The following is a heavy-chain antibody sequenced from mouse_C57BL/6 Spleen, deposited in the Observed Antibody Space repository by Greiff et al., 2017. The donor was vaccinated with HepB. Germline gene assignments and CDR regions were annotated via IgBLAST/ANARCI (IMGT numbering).Heavy chain of an antibody. CDR3: ARRRTYCFYAMDY. J-gene: IGHJ4*01. V-gene: IGHV1-54*01. Sequence: VQLVESGAELVRPGASVKVSCKASGYAFTNYLIEWVKQRPGQGLEWIGVINPGSGGTNYNEKFKGKATLTADKSSSTAYMQLSSLTSEDSAVYFCARRRTYCFYAMDYWGQGTSVTVSS. CDR2: INPGSGGT. CDR1: GYAFTNYL. D-gene: IGHD3-3*01.